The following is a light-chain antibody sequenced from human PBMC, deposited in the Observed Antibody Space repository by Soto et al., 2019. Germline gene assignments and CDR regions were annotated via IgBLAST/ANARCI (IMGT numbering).Light chain of an antibody. CDR3: QQYNSYSPWT. V-gene: IGKV1-5*01. CDR1: QSISSW. Sequence: DIQMTQSPSTLSAAVGDRVTITCRASQSISSWLAWYQQKPGKAPKLLIYDASSLESGVPSRFSGSGSGTEFTLTISSLQPDDFATYYCQQYNSYSPWTFGQGTNVDI. J-gene: IGKJ1*01. CDR2: DAS.